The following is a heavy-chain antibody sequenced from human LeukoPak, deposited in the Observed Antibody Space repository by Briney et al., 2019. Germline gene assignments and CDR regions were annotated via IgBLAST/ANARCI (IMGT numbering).Heavy chain of an antibody. J-gene: IGHJ4*02. CDR3: AKTPYDYVWGSYRYLYYFDY. D-gene: IGHD3-16*02. CDR2: ISGSGGST. CDR1: GFTFSSYA. V-gene: IGHV3-23*01. Sequence: GGSLRLSCAASGFTFSSYAMSWVRQAPGKGLEWVSAISGSGGSTYYADSVKGRFTISRDNSKHTLYLQMNSLRAEDTAVYYCAKTPYDYVWGSYRYLYYFDYWGQGTLVTVSS.